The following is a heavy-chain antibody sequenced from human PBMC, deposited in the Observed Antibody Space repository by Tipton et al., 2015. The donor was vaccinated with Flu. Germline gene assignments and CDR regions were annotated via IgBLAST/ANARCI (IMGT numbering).Heavy chain of an antibody. J-gene: IGHJ4*02. D-gene: IGHD1-26*01. CDR3: ARLPTRSFCPDY. Sequence: TLSLTCSVSGASITSPSFYWSWIREPAGKGLEWIGRVSSSGTTNYNPSLKSRVTISFHTSKIQFSLKLSSVTAADTAVYYCARLPTRSFCPDYWGQGTLVTVSS. V-gene: IGHV4-61*02. CDR1: GASITSPSFY. CDR2: VSSSGTT.